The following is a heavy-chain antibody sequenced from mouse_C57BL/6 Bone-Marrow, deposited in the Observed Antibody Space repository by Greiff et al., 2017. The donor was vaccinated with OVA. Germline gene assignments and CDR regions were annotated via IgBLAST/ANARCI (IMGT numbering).Heavy chain of an antibody. CDR3: ARDRGSSGYRYFDY. Sequence: EVKVVESGGGLVKPGGSLKLSCAASGFTFSSYAMSWVRQTPEKRLEWVATISDGGSYTYYPDNVKGRFTISRDNAKNNLYLQMSHLKSEDTAMYYCARDRGSSGYRYFDYWGQGTTLTVSS. CDR1: GFTFSSYA. D-gene: IGHD3-2*02. J-gene: IGHJ2*01. CDR2: ISDGGSYT. V-gene: IGHV5-4*01.